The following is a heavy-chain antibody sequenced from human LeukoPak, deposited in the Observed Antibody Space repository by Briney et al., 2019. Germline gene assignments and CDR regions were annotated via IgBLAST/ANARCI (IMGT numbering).Heavy chain of an antibody. CDR1: GGSISSHY. J-gene: IGHJ6*03. V-gene: IGHV4-59*11. D-gene: IGHD2-15*01. Sequence: SETLSLTCTVSGGSISSHYWTWIRHSPVKALEWIGDISNSGSTSYNPSLKSRVTISIDTSKNQFSLKLSSVTAADTAVYYCGRDALVGYFSYYYMDVWGKGTTVTVSS. CDR3: GRDALVGYFSYYYMDV. CDR2: ISNSGST.